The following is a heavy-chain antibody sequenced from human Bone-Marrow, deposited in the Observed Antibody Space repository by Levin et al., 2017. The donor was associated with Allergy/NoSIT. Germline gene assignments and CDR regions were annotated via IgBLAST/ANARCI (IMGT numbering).Heavy chain of an antibody. CDR1: GFSFNSYG. Sequence: GESLKISCAASGFSFNSYGMHWVRQAPGKGLEWVAVIWYDGTKKDYADSVKGRFTISRDNSKNTLYLQMNSLRAEDTAVYYCARVHYDILTFDIWGQGTMVTVS. V-gene: IGHV3-33*01. CDR3: ARVHYDILTFDI. CDR2: IWYDGTKK. J-gene: IGHJ3*02. D-gene: IGHD3-9*01.